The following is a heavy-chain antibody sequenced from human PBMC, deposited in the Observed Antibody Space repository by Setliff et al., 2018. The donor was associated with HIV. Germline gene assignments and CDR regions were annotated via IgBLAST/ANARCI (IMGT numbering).Heavy chain of an antibody. CDR3: ARGGLWLPENP. CDR1: GFAFSDYD. J-gene: IGHJ5*02. CDR2: IGTGGDT. V-gene: IGHV3-13*01. Sequence: GGSLRLSCATSGFAFSDYDFHWVRQVTGEGLELVSAIGTGGDTYYADSVKGRFTISRENAKNSLYLQMNNVRAGDTAVYYCARGGLWLPENPWGQGTLVTAPQ. D-gene: IGHD6-19*01.